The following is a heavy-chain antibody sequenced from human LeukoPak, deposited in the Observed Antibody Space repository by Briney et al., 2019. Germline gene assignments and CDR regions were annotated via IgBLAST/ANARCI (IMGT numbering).Heavy chain of an antibody. CDR2: ISWNGGSI. CDR3: AKALLSGGYAFDI. J-gene: IGHJ3*02. V-gene: IGHV3-9*01. D-gene: IGHD5-12*01. CDR1: GFTFDDYA. Sequence: GGSLRLSCAASGFTFDDYAMHWVRHAPGKGLEWVSGISWNGGSIGYADSVKGRFTISRDNAKNSLYLQMNSLRAEDTALYYCAKALLSGGYAFDIWGQGTMVTVSS.